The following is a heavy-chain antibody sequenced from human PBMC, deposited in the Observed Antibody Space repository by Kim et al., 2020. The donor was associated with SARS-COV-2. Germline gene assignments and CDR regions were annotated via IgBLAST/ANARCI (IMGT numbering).Heavy chain of an antibody. CDR3: VKEDGAYSSGWYYFDY. D-gene: IGHD6-19*01. V-gene: IGHV3-64D*09. Sequence: DSLKGRFSISRDNFKKTLYLQMNSLRVEDTAVYYFVKEDGAYSSGWYYFDYWGQGNLVTVSS. J-gene: IGHJ4*02.